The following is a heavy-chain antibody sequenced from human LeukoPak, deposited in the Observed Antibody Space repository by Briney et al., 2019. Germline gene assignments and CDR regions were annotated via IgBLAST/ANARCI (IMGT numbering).Heavy chain of an antibody. CDR2: ISGSGGST. D-gene: IGHD3-9*01. Sequence: GGSLRLSCAASGFTFSSYAMSWVRQAPGKGLEWVSGISGSGGSTYYADYVKGRFTISRDNSKNTLYLQMNSLRAEDTAVYYCARESFYFDAVSFDYWGQGTLVTVSS. CDR3: ARESFYFDAVSFDY. V-gene: IGHV3-23*01. J-gene: IGHJ4*02. CDR1: GFTFSSYA.